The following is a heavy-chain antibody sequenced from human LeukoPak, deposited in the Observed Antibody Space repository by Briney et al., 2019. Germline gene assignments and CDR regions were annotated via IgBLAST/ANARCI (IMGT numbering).Heavy chain of an antibody. V-gene: IGHV5-51*01. D-gene: IGHD7-27*01. CDR3: ARHLTAGYLPNNWFDP. CDR1: GYSFTSYW. CDR2: LYPGDSDT. Sequence: GESLKISFKGSGYSFTSYWIGWVRPMPGKGLGWMGILYPGDSDTRYSPYFQGQVTISADKSISTAYLQWSSLKASDTAMYYCARHLTAGYLPNNWFDPWGQGTLVTVSS. J-gene: IGHJ5*02.